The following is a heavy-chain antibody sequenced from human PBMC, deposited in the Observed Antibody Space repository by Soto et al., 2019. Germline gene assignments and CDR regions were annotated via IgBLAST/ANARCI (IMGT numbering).Heavy chain of an antibody. Sequence: QVQLVESAGGVVQPGTSLRLSCAASGFTFSVYDMHWVRQAAGKGLEWVAVISYDGSDKTYTDSVQGRFTISRDKSKNTLHLQMNSLRPEDTALYYCVKEGRGYGGFDPNSYFENWGQGTLVTVSS. CDR2: ISYDGSDK. V-gene: IGHV3-30*18. CDR1: GFTFSVYD. CDR3: VKEGRGYGGFDPNSYFEN. D-gene: IGHD5-12*01. J-gene: IGHJ4*02.